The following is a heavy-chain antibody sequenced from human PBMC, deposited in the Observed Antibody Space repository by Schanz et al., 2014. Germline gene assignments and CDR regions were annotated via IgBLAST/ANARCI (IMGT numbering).Heavy chain of an antibody. CDR1: GLLFSSYA. CDR2: ISDDGSNH. Sequence: VQLVESGGGLVRPGGSLRLSCAASGLLFSSYALHWVRQAPGKGLEWVAVISDDGSNHYYPDSVKGRFTISRDNSKNTLYLQMNSLKTEDTAVYYCARGTDPAMEHRPFDYWGQGTLVTVSS. J-gene: IGHJ4*02. CDR3: ARGTDPAMEHRPFDY. D-gene: IGHD5-18*01. V-gene: IGHV3-30*04.